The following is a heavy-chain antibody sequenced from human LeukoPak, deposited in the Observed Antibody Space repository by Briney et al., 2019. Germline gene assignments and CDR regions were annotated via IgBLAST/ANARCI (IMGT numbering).Heavy chain of an antibody. Sequence: SETLSLTCTVSGVSMNGYHWSWIRQPPGKGLEWIGYISDSGSTNYNPSLRSRVTISEGTSMNEFSLKLSSVTAADTAVYYCASGRGGYNPGYWGQGTLVTVSS. CDR2: ISDSGST. CDR1: GVSMNGYH. CDR3: ASGRGGYNPGY. D-gene: IGHD5-24*01. V-gene: IGHV4-59*01. J-gene: IGHJ4*02.